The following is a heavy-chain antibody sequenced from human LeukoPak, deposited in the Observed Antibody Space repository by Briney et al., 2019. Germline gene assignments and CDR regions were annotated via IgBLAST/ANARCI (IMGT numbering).Heavy chain of an antibody. V-gene: IGHV4-59*01. CDR3: ARGGVAARPNSRYYYGMDV. CDR2: IYYSGST. Sequence: SETLSLTCTVSGGSISSYDWSWIRQPPWKGLEWIGYIYYSGSTNYNPSLKSRVTISVDTSKNQFSLKLSSVTAADTAVYYCARGGVAARPNSRYYYGMDVWGQGTTVTVSS. D-gene: IGHD6-6*01. CDR1: GGSISSYD. J-gene: IGHJ6*02.